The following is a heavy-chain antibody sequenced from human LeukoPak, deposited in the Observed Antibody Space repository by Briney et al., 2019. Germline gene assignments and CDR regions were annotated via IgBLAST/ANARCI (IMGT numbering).Heavy chain of an antibody. V-gene: IGHV4-34*09. CDR2: INHSGST. J-gene: IGHJ4*02. CDR3: ASPYGSGSHYNVY. CDR1: GGSFSGYY. D-gene: IGHD3-10*01. Sequence: NPSETLSLTCAVYGGSFSGYYWSWIRQHPGKGLEWIGEINHSGSTNYNPSLKSRVTISVDTSKNQFSLKLSSVTAADTAVYYCASPYGSGSHYNVYWGQGTLVTVSS.